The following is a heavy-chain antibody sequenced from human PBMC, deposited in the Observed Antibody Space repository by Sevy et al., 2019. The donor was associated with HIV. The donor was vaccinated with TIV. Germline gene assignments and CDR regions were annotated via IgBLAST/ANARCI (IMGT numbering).Heavy chain of an antibody. V-gene: IGHV4-31*03. D-gene: IGHD3-22*01. CDR3: ARDSGYYDSSGYYRQDYFDY. Sequence: SETLSLTCTVSGGSISSGGYYWSWIRQHPGKGLEWIGYIYYSGSTYYNPSLKSRVTISVDTSKNQFSLKLSSVTAADTAVYYCARDSGYYDSSGYYRQDYFDYWGQGTLVTVSS. J-gene: IGHJ4*02. CDR1: GGSISSGGYY. CDR2: IYYSGST.